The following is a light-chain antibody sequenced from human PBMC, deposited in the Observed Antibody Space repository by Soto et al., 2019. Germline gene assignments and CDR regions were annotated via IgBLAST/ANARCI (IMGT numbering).Light chain of an antibody. CDR3: QQYGSPST. CDR2: AAS. V-gene: IGKV3-20*01. J-gene: IGKJ3*01. Sequence: EIVLTQSPGTLSLSPGERATLSCRASQTISSSSLAWYEQKGGPATRLLIYAASSRATGIQDRFSGTGSGTEFTLTISRLEPDEVAVYDCQQYGSPSTFGQGTKVDIK. CDR1: QTISSSS.